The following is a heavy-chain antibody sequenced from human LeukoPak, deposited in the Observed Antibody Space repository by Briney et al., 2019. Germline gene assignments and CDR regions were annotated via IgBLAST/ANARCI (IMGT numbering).Heavy chain of an antibody. J-gene: IGHJ5*02. D-gene: IGHD6-13*01. Sequence: ASVKVSCKASGGTFSSYAISWVRQAPGQGLEWMGGIIPIFGTANYAQKFQGRVTITADESTSTAYMELSSLRSEDTAVYYCARAAAGTSNWFDPWGQGALVTVSS. CDR2: IIPIFGTA. CDR1: GGTFSSYA. CDR3: ARAAAGTSNWFDP. V-gene: IGHV1-69*13.